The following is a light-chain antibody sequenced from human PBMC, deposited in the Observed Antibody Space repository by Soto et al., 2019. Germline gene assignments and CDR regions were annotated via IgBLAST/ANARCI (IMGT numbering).Light chain of an antibody. Sequence: DIVMTQSPDSLAVSLGERATINCKSSQSLFYSSNNENYLAWYQQKPGQPPKLLIYWASTRESGVPDRFSGSGSGTDFTLTISSLQAEDVAVYYCQQYYSTPTFGGGTKV. CDR2: WAS. J-gene: IGKJ4*01. CDR1: QSLFYSSNNENY. CDR3: QQYYSTPT. V-gene: IGKV4-1*01.